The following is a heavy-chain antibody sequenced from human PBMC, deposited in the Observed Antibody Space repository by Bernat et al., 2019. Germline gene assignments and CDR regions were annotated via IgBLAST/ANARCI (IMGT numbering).Heavy chain of an antibody. CDR2: IYYSGST. CDR3: ARDVPYRYCSGGGCSGAFDI. Sequence: QVQLQESGPGLVKPSETLSLTCTVSGGSISSYYWSWIRQPPGKGLEWIGYIYYSGSTNYNPSLKSRVTISVDTSKNQFSLKLSSVTAADMAVYYCARDVPYRYCSGGGCSGAFDIWGQGTMVTVSS. D-gene: IGHD2-15*01. V-gene: IGHV4-59*01. CDR1: GGSISSYY. J-gene: IGHJ3*02.